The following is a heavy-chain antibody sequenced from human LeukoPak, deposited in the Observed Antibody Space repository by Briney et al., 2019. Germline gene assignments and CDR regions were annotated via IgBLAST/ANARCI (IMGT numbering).Heavy chain of an antibody. D-gene: IGHD3-10*01. Sequence: SETLSLTCTVSGGSISSSSYYWGWIRQPPGKGLEWIGSIYYSGSTYYNPSLKSRVTISVDTSKNQFSLKLSSVTAADTAVYYCVAERGSGGYYSPDDYWGQGTLVTVSS. CDR1: GGSISSSSYY. V-gene: IGHV4-39*01. CDR3: VAERGSGGYYSPDDY. CDR2: IYYSGST. J-gene: IGHJ4*02.